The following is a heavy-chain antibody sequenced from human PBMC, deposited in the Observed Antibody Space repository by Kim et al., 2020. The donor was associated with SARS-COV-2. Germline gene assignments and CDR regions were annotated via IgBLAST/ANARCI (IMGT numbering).Heavy chain of an antibody. D-gene: IGHD3-22*01. J-gene: IGHJ3*02. CDR3: ARDHDSRGYYYSAFDI. Sequence: PSLKSRVTMSVDTSKNQFSLKLTSVTAADTALYYCARDHDSRGYYYSAFDIWGQGTMVTVSS. V-gene: IGHV4-30-2*04.